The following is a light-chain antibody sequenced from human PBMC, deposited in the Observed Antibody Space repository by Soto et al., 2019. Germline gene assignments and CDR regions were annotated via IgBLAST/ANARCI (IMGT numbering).Light chain of an antibody. CDR1: ESISAW. Sequence: DIQLTQSPSFLSASVGDRVTITCRGSESISAWLAWYQQKPGKSPKLLIYGASNLERGVPSRFSGSGSGTEFTLTISSLQPDDCATYYCQQYNNWPPWTFGQGTKVDIK. CDR2: GAS. V-gene: IGKV1-5*01. CDR3: QQYNNWPPWT. J-gene: IGKJ1*01.